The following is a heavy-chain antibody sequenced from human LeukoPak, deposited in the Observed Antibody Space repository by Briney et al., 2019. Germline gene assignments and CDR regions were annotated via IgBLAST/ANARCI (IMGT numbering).Heavy chain of an antibody. J-gene: IGHJ4*02. D-gene: IGHD3-22*01. V-gene: IGHV3-64D*06. CDR3: VKDQTYYYDSSGYYVY. CDR1: GFTFSSYA. CDR2: ISSNGGST. Sequence: GGSLRLSCSASGFTFSSYAMHWVRQAPGKGLEYVSAISSNGGSTYYADSVKGRFTISRDNSKNTLYLQMSSLRAEDTAVYYCVKDQTYYYDSSGYYVYWGQGTLVTVSS.